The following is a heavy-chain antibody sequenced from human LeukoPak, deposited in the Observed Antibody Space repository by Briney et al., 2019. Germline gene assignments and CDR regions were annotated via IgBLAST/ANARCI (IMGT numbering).Heavy chain of an antibody. CDR3: ARAPYYYDSGTIDY. D-gene: IGHD3-22*01. CDR1: GFTFSSYS. J-gene: IGHJ4*02. CDR2: ISSSSSYI. V-gene: IGHV3-21*01. Sequence: GGSLRLSCAASGFTFSSYSMNWVRQAPGKGLEWVPSISSSSSYIYYADSVKGRFTISRDNAKNSLYLQMNSLRAEDTAVYYCARAPYYYDSGTIDYWGQGTLVTVSS.